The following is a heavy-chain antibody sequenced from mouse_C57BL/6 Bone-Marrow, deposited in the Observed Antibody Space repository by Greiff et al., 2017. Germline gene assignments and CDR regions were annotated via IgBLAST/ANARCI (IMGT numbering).Heavy chain of an antibody. CDR1: GYTFTSYW. Sequence: VQLQQSGAELVKPGASVKLSCKASGYTFTSYWMQWVKQRPGQGLEWIGEIDPSDSYTNYNQKFKGKATLTVDTSSSTAYMQLSSLTSEDSAVYYCAREGGWLYYFDYWGQGTTLTVSS. J-gene: IGHJ2*01. CDR2: IDPSDSYT. V-gene: IGHV1-50*01. CDR3: AREGGWLYYFDY. D-gene: IGHD2-2*01.